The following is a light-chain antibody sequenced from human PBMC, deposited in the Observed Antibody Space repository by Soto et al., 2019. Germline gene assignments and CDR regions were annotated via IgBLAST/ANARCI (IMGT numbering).Light chain of an antibody. Sequence: DIQMTQSPSSLSASLGDRVTITCRASRTIDNYLNWYQQKPGRAPELLVYATSSLQSGVPDRFSGSGSGTDFTLTISRLEPEDFAVYYCQQYGSSGTFGQGTKVDIK. CDR3: QQYGSSGT. CDR2: ATS. J-gene: IGKJ1*01. V-gene: IGKV1-39*01. CDR1: RTIDNY.